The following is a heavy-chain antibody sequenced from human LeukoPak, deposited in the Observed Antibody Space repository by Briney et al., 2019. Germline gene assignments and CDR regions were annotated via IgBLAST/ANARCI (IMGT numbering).Heavy chain of an antibody. CDR3: ARDSNSALDSSNSMGFLNGFDY. CDR2: ISGSGGST. CDR1: GFTFSSYG. Sequence: GGSLRLSCAASGFTFSSYGMSWVRQAPGKGLEWVSDISGSGGSTYYADSVKGRFTISRDNSKNTLYLQMNSLRAEDTAVYYCARDSNSALDSSNSMGFLNGFDYWGQGTLVTVSS. V-gene: IGHV3-23*01. D-gene: IGHD6-13*01. J-gene: IGHJ4*02.